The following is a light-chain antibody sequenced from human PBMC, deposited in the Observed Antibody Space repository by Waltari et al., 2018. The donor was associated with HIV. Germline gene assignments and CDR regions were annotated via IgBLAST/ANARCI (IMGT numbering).Light chain of an antibody. V-gene: IGLV2-11*01. Sequence: QSVLTQPPSLSGSLGQSVTITCTATTSDLGGYDNVSWYQKHPDKAHKLIIYDKTHRPAGVPYRFSSSKSGTTASLTISDLRAEDEAQYYCCSYGGSHTYYVFGTGTMVTV. J-gene: IGLJ1*01. CDR2: DKT. CDR3: CSYGGSHTYYV. CDR1: TSDLGGYDN.